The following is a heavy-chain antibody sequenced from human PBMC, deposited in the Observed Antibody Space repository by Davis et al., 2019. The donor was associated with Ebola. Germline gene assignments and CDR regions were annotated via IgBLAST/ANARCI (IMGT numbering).Heavy chain of an antibody. D-gene: IGHD3-22*01. CDR1: GFTFGSSA. CDR3: ARGVLDYYDSSGYYR. J-gene: IGHJ4*02. Sequence: GESLKISCAAPGFTFGSSAMSWVRQAPGKGLVWVSRINSDGSSTSYADSVKGRFTISRDNAKNTLYLQMNSLRADDTAVYYCARGVLDYYDSSGYYRWGQGTLVTVSS. CDR2: INSDGSST. V-gene: IGHV3-74*01.